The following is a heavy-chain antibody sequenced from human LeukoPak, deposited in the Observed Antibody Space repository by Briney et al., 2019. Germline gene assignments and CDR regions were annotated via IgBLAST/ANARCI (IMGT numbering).Heavy chain of an antibody. Sequence: SSETLSLTCTVSGGSISSGSYYWNWIRQPAGKGLEWIGRIYTSGSTNYNPSLKSRVTMSVDTSKNQFSLKLSSVTAADTAVYYCARDKGYGPYYYYYYMDVWGKGTTVTVSS. J-gene: IGHJ6*03. CDR3: ARDKGYGPYYYYYYMDV. D-gene: IGHD5-18*01. CDR1: GGSISSGSYY. V-gene: IGHV4-61*02. CDR2: IYTSGST.